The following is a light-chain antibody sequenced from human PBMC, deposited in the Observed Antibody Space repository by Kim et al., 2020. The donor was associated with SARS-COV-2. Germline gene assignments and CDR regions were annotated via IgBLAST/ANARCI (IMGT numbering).Light chain of an antibody. Sequence: QSVLTQPASVSGSPGQSITISCTGTSSDVGSYNLVSWYQQHPGKAPKLMIYEVSKRPSGVFNRFFGSKSGNTASLTISGLQVEDEADFYCCSYAGSSTLVFGGGAQLAVL. CDR1: SSDVGSYNL. V-gene: IGLV2-23*02. CDR2: EVS. J-gene: IGLJ3*02. CDR3: CSYAGSSTLV.